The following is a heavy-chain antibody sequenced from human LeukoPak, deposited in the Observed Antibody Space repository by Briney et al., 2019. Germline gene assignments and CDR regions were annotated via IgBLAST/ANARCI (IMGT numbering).Heavy chain of an antibody. CDR3: ARDSHYYDRSGYPDY. CDR1: GYTFTSYG. CDR2: ISAYNGKT. Sequence: ASVKVSCKASGYTFTSYGISWVQQAPGQGLEWMGWISAYNGKTNYAQKLQGRVTMTTDTSTSTAYMELRSLRSDDTAIYYCARDSHYYDRSGYPDYWGQGTLVTVSS. D-gene: IGHD3-22*01. J-gene: IGHJ4*02. V-gene: IGHV1-18*01.